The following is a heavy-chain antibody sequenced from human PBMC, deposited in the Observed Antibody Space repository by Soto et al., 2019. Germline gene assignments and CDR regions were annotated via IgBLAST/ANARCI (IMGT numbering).Heavy chain of an antibody. CDR3: ARLNGYCISTNCHGYYGMDV. CDR1: GRSISNYY. J-gene: IGHJ6*02. Sequence: ETLSLTCTVSGRSISNYYWSWIRQPPGKGLEWIGYIYYNGDTNYNPSLKSRVTISVDTSKNQFSLKLSSVTAADTAVYYCARLNGYCISTNCHGYYGMDVWGQGTMVTVSS. CDR2: IYYNGDT. V-gene: IGHV4-59*01. D-gene: IGHD2-2*03.